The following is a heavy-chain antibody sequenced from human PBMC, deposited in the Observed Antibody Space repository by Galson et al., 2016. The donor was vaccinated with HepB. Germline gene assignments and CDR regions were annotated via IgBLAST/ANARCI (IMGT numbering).Heavy chain of an antibody. V-gene: IGHV3-30-3*01. CDR1: GFIFSSYS. J-gene: IGHJ4*02. CDR2: ISGAGSVN. Sequence: SLRLSCAASGFIFSSYSMHWVRQAPGKGLEWVAVISGAGSVNFYADSVKGRFTISRDNSKNTLYLQMNSLRVEDSAVYYCATEGPPFPRGSNDYWGQGTLVTVSS. CDR3: ATEGPPFPRGSNDY. D-gene: IGHD1-26*01.